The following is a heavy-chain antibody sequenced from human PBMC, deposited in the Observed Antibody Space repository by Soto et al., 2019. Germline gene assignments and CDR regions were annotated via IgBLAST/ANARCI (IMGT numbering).Heavy chain of an antibody. V-gene: IGHV1-69*01. J-gene: IGHJ6*02. CDR1: GGTFSSYA. D-gene: IGHD4-17*01. CDR3: ARLATTVVTSYYYYGMDV. CDR2: IIPIFGTA. Sequence: KVSCKACGGTFSSYAISWVRRAPGQGLEWMGGIIPIFGTANYAQKFQGRVTITADESTSTAYMELSSLRSEDTAVYYCARLATTVVTSYYYYGMDVWGQGTTVTVSS.